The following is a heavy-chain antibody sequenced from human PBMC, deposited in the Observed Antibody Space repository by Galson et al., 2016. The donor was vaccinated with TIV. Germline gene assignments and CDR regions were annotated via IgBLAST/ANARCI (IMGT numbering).Heavy chain of an antibody. CDR1: GYTFTSYG. V-gene: IGHV1-18*01. Sequence: SVKVSCKASGYTFTSYGITWVRQAPGQGLEWMGWISTYNGNTNYAQKLQGRVTITADEFMSTVYMELSSLRSEDTAVYYCARAENYYDSSGYYRHWGQGKLVTVSS. J-gene: IGHJ4*02. CDR3: ARAENYYDSSGYYRH. CDR2: ISTYNGNT. D-gene: IGHD3-22*01.